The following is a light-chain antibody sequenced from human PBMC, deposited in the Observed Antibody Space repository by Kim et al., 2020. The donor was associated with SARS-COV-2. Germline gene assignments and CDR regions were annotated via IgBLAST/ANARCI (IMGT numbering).Light chain of an antibody. CDR1: QSVSGW. V-gene: IGKV1-5*01. J-gene: IGKJ2*01. CDR2: DAS. CDR3: QQYNSYSST. Sequence: DIQMTQSPSTLSASVGDRVTITCRASQSVSGWLAWYQQKPGKAPKLLIFDASSLESGVPSRFSGSGSGTEFTLTISSLQPDDFATYYCQQYNSYSSTFGQGTKLEI.